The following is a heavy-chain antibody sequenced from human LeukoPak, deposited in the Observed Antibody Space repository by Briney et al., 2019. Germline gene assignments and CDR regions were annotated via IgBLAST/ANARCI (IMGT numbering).Heavy chain of an antibody. CDR3: AKVLLWFGEFSHFDY. V-gene: IGHV3-30*02. D-gene: IGHD3-10*01. CDR1: GFTFSSYG. Sequence: GSLRLSCAASGFTFSSYGMHWVRQAPGKGLEWVAFIRYDGSDKYYADSVKGRFTISRDNSKNTLYLQMNSLRAEDTAVYYCAKVLLWFGEFSHFDYWGQGTLVTVSS. J-gene: IGHJ4*02. CDR2: IRYDGSDK.